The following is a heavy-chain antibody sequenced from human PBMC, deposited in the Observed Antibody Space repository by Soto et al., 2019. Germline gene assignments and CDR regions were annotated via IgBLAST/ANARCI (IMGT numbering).Heavy chain of an antibody. CDR1: GVTFTNYA. J-gene: IGHJ4*02. CDR3: AGGDCGSGSCYVLDY. D-gene: IGHD2-2*01. Sequence: GGSLRLSCAASGVTFTNYAMSWVRQAPGKGLEWVSGISVSGGTTYYADSVKGRFIVSRDDSENTLYLQMNTLRAEDTAVYYCAGGDCGSGSCYVLDYWGQGTLVTVSS. V-gene: IGHV3-23*01. CDR2: ISVSGGTT.